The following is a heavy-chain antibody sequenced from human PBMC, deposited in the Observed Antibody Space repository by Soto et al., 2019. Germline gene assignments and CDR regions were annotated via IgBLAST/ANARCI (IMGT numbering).Heavy chain of an antibody. V-gene: IGHV1-69*02. CDR1: GGTFSSYT. CDR3: ALEVGYSSGNDY. CDR2: IIPILGIA. J-gene: IGHJ4*02. Sequence: AASVKVSCKASGGTFSSYTISWVRQAPGQGLEWMGRIIPILGIANYAQKFQGRVTITADKSTSTAYMELSSLRSEDTAVYYCALEVGYSSGNDYWGQGTLVTVSS. D-gene: IGHD6-19*01.